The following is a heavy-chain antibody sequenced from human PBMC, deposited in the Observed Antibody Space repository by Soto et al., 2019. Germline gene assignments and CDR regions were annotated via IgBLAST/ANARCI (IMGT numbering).Heavy chain of an antibody. CDR3: AVSAGWFDP. J-gene: IGHJ5*02. CDR1: GFSLSNAKVG. CDR2: IFSNDEK. V-gene: IGHV2-26*01. Sequence: QVTLKESGPVLVKPTETLTLTCNVSGFSLSNAKVGVSWIRQPPGKALERLAHIFSNDEKSYSTSLKSRLTISKDSSKSQVVLTMTNVDPVDTATYYCAVSAGWFDPWGQGTLVIVSS.